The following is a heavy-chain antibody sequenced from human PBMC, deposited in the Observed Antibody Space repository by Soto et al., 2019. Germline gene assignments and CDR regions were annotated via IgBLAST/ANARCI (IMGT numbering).Heavy chain of an antibody. J-gene: IGHJ4*02. D-gene: IGHD2-8*01. CDR3: ARPHYPGCINAVCYPLDY. Sequence: ASVKVSCKASGYTLTHYQMHWVGEVPGQGLEWMGIINPSGGSTNYAQKLQGRVAMTRDTSTSTVYMELNSLRSEDTAVYYCARPHYPGCINAVCYPLDYWGQGTLVTVSS. CDR2: INPSGGST. CDR1: GYTLTHYQ. V-gene: IGHV1-46*01.